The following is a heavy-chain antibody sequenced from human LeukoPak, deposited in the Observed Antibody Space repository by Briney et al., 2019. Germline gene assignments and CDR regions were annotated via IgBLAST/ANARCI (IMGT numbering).Heavy chain of an antibody. V-gene: IGHV3-64*01. D-gene: IGHD3-22*01. CDR2: ISSNGGST. J-gene: IGHJ3*02. Sequence: GGSLRLSCAASGFTFSSYAMHWVRQAPGKGLEYVSAISSNGGSTYYANSVKGRFTISRDNSKNTLYLQMGSLRAEDMVVYYCARATYYYDSSGSDDAFDIWGQGTMVTVSS. CDR3: ARATYYYDSSGSDDAFDI. CDR1: GFTFSSYA.